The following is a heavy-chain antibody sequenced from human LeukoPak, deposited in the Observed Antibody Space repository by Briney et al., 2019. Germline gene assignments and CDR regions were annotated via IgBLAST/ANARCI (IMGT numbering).Heavy chain of an antibody. V-gene: IGHV1-69*04. D-gene: IGHD3-22*01. J-gene: IGHJ4*02. Sequence: SVKVSCKASGGTFSSYAISWVRQAPGQGLEWMGRIIPILGIANYAQKFQGRVTITADKSTSTAYMELSSLRSEDTAVYYCAADRYDSSGYYHFDYWGQGTLVTVSS. CDR3: AADRYDSSGYYHFDY. CDR2: IIPILGIA. CDR1: GGTFSSYA.